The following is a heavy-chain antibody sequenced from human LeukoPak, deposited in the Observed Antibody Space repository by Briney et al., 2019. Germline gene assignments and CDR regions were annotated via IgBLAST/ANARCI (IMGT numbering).Heavy chain of an antibody. V-gene: IGHV4-30-4*01. D-gene: IGHD6-19*01. J-gene: IGHJ4*02. CDR1: GGSISSGDYY. CDR2: IYYSGST. Sequence: SETLSLTCTVSGGSISSGDYYWSWIRQPPGKGLEWIGYIYYSGSTYYNPSLKSPVTISVDTSKNQFSLKLSSVTAADTAVYYCARGRYSSGWDIDYWGQGTLVTVSS. CDR3: ARGRYSSGWDIDY.